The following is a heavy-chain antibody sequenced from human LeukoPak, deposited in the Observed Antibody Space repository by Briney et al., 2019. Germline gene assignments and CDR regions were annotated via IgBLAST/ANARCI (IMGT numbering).Heavy chain of an antibody. V-gene: IGHV3-48*01. J-gene: IGHJ4*02. CDR3: ARDRTGTVDY. CDR2: INTGGEMI. D-gene: IGHD1-1*01. CDR1: GFTFSSYS. Sequence: GGSLRLSCAASGFTFSSYSMNWVRQAPGKGLEWISYINTGGEMIFYTDSVKGRFTISRDNAKNSLYLQMNSLRAEDTAVYYCARDRTGTVDYWGQGTLVTVSS.